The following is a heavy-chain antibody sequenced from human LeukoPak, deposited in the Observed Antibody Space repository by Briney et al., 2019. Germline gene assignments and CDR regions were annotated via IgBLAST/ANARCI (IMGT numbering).Heavy chain of an antibody. J-gene: IGHJ3*02. CDR2: INPNSGGT. V-gene: IGHV1-2*02. CDR1: GYTFTGYY. CDR3: ARGIPNPIYDFWSGWSWDLAPFDI. Sequence: ASVKVSCKASGYTFTGYYMHWVRQAPGQGLEWMGWINPNSGGTNYAQKFQGRVTMTRDTSISTAYMEPSRLRSDDTAVYYCARGIPNPIYDFWSGWSWDLAPFDIWGQGTMVTVSS. D-gene: IGHD3-3*01.